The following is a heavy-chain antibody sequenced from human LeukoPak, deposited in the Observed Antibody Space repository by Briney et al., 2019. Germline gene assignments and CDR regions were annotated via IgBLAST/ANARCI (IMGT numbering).Heavy chain of an antibody. Sequence: KTSETLSLTCTVSGGSISSYYWSWIRQPPGKGLEWIGYIYYSGSTNYNPSLKSRVTISVDTSKNQFSLKLSSVTAADTAVYYCARASGSDSSVKSFYYMGVWGKGSTVTVSS. V-gene: IGHV4-59*01. J-gene: IGHJ6*03. CDR3: ARASGSDSSVKSFYYMGV. CDR2: IYYSGST. D-gene: IGHD6-6*01. CDR1: GGSISSYY.